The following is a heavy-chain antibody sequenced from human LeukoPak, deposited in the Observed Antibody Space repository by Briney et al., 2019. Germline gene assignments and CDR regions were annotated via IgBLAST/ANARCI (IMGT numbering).Heavy chain of an antibody. CDR3: ARVRGYYGMDV. CDR2: ISSSSSYT. V-gene: IGHV3-11*06. CDR1: GFSFSDYY. Sequence: GGSLRLSCVASGFSFSDYYMSWIRQAPGKGLEWVSYISSSSSYTNYADSVKGRFTISRDNAKNSLYLQMNSLRAEDTAVYYCARVRGYYGMDVWGQGTTVTVSS. J-gene: IGHJ6*02.